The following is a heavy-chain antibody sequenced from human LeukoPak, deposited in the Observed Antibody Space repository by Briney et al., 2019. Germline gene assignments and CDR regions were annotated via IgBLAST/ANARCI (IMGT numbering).Heavy chain of an antibody. J-gene: IGHJ4*02. V-gene: IGHV3-66*04. D-gene: IGHD3-16*01. Sequence: GGSLRLSCAASGFTVSDDYMSWVRQAPGKGLEWVSSIYIGGSTYYADSVKGRFTISRDNPNNTRYLQMHSLKAEDTAVYYCARQISRFGIWGQGTLVTVSS. CDR3: ARQISRFGI. CDR1: GFTVSDDY. CDR2: IYIGGST.